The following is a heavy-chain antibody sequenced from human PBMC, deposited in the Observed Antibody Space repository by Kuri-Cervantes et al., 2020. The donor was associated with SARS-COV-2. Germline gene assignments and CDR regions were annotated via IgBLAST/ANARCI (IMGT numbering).Heavy chain of an antibody. V-gene: IGHV4-39*01. Sequence: SETLSLTCTVSGATISSSSYYWGWIRQPPGRGLEWIGSIYYSGSTYYNPSLKSRVTIFVDTSKNQFSVKPRSVTAADTAVYYCARHDLTTETTRERGLDYWGQGTLVTVSS. CDR1: GATISSSSYY. CDR2: IYYSGST. D-gene: IGHD4-17*01. J-gene: IGHJ4*02. CDR3: ARHDLTTETTRERGLDY.